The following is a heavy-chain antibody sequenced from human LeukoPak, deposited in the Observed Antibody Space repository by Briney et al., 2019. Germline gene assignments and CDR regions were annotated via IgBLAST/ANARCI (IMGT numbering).Heavy chain of an antibody. CDR2: TRRKVNNHTT. J-gene: IGHJ6*04. CDR3: ARMTFGGMDF. D-gene: IGHD3-16*01. CDR1: GITLSDQY. Sequence: PGGSLRLSCAASGITLSDQYMEWVRQTPGEGLEWVGRTRRKVNNHTTEYAASVKGIYTISRDDSNNSLYLQMNSLKTEDTAVYYCARMTFGGMDFWGKGTTVTVSS. V-gene: IGHV3-72*01.